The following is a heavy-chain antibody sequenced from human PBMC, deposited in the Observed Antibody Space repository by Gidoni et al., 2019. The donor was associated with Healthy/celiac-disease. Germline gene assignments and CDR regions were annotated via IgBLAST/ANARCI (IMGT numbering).Heavy chain of an antibody. CDR3: AKDWALGQWLVYYYGMDV. V-gene: IGHV3-30*18. D-gene: IGHD6-19*01. CDR1: GFTFSRYG. CDR2: ISYDVSNK. Sequence: QVQLVESGGGVVQPGRSLRLSCAASGFTFSRYGRHWVRQSPGKGLEWVAVISYDVSNKYYADSVKGRFTISRDNSKNTLYLQMNSLRAEDTAVYYCAKDWALGQWLVYYYGMDVWGQGTTVTVSS. J-gene: IGHJ6*02.